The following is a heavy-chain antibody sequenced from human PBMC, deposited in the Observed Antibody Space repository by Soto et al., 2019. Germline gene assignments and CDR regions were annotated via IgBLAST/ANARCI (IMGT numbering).Heavy chain of an antibody. D-gene: IGHD6-19*01. CDR3: AIATGADHGAY. J-gene: IGHJ4*02. CDR2: IKEDGSER. Sequence: EVQLVESGGGLVQPGGSLRLSCAASGFTFSSYWMRWVRQAPGKGLEWVANIKEDGSERYYVDSVKGRFTISRDNATKSPDRQLNSLISDDTAGTLWAIATGADHGAYGGQGTLVTVSS. V-gene: IGHV3-7*02. CDR1: GFTFSSYW.